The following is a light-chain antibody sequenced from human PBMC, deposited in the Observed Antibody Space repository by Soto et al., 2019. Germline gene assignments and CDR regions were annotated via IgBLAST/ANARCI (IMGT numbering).Light chain of an antibody. J-gene: IGLJ3*02. CDR2: LNSDGSH. V-gene: IGLV4-69*01. CDR3: QTWGTGMGV. Sequence: QPVLTQSPSASASLGASVKLTCTLSSGHSSYAIAWHQQQPEKGPRYLMKLNSDGSHTKGDGIPDRFSGSSSGAGRYLTISSLQSEDEADYYCQTWGTGMGVFGGGTKVTVL. CDR1: SGHSSYA.